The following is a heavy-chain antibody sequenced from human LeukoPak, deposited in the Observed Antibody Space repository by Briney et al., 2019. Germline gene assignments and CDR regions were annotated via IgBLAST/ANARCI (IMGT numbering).Heavy chain of an antibody. CDR3: ARRRTTGTTGYFDY. Sequence: KSSETLSLTCTISRGSISTCYWLWIRQPPGKGLEWIGDISTGGSTNYNPSLKSRVTTSVDASKNQFSLNRSSVTAADAAVYYCARRRTTGTTGYFDYWGQGTLVTVSS. CDR2: ISTGGST. V-gene: IGHV4-4*09. J-gene: IGHJ4*02. D-gene: IGHD1-1*01. CDR1: RGSISTCY.